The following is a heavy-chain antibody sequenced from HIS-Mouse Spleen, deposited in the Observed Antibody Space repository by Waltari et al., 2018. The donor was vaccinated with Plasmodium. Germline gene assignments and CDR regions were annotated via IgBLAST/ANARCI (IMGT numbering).Heavy chain of an antibody. J-gene: IGHJ4*02. CDR2: INHSGST. CDR3: ARLVVVASKDSY. D-gene: IGHD2-15*01. Sequence: QVQLQQWGAGLLKPSETLSLTCAVYGGSFSGYYWSWIRQPPGKGLELIGEINHSGSTNYNPSLKSRVTISVDTSKNQFSLKLSSVTAADTAVYYCARLVVVASKDSYWGQGTLVTVSS. V-gene: IGHV4-34*01. CDR1: GGSFSGYY.